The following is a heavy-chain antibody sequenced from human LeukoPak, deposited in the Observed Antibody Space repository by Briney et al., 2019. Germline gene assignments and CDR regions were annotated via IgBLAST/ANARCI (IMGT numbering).Heavy chain of an antibody. J-gene: IGHJ4*02. Sequence: PGGSLRLSCAASGFTFSNFVMTWVRQAPGKGLQWVSTIEGSGSTYYADSVRGRFSISRDNSKNTLSLQMNSLRPEDTAVYYCATGTLYEDVLDYWGQGALVTVSS. V-gene: IGHV3-23*01. CDR3: ATGTLYEDVLDY. CDR2: IEGSGST. CDR1: GFTFSNFV. D-gene: IGHD3-16*01.